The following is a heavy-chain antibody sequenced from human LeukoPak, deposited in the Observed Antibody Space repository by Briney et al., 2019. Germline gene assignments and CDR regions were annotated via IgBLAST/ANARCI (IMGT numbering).Heavy chain of an antibody. D-gene: IGHD4-23*01. J-gene: IGHJ4*02. CDR2: IIPTLGIA. Sequence: SVKVSCKASGGTFSSYAISWVRQAPGQGLEWMGRIIPTLGIANYAQKFQGRVTITADKSTGTAYMELSSLRSEDTAVYYCARAGSMTTLDWGQGTLVTVSS. CDR1: GGTFSSYA. V-gene: IGHV1-69*04. CDR3: ARAGSMTTLD.